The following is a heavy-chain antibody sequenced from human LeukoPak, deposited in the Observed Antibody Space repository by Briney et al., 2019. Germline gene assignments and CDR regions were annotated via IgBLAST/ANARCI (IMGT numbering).Heavy chain of an antibody. D-gene: IGHD6-13*01. CDR3: AKDLAVAGFYYGMDV. CDR1: GFTFSSYG. J-gene: IGHJ6*02. V-gene: IGHV3-30*18. CDR2: ISYDGSNK. Sequence: QTGGSLRLSCAASGFTFSSYGMHWVRQAPGKGLEWVAVISYDGSNKYYADSVKGRFTISRDNSKNTLYLHMDSLRAEDTAIYYCAKDLAVAGFYYGMDVWGQGTTVTVSS.